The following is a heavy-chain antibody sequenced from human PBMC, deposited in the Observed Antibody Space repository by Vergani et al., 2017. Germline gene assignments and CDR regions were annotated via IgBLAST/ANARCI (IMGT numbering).Heavy chain of an antibody. CDR2: IRSDGGSE. CDR1: GFIFNYYG. D-gene: IGHD1-26*01. CDR3: AKGHSGQIGSPHDYYFDY. V-gene: IGHV3-30*02. J-gene: IGHJ4*02. Sequence: QVHLVESGGGVVQPGGSLRLSCAASGFIFNYYGINWVRQAPGKGLEWVSFIRSDGGSEMYADSVRGRFTISRDKSKKTVSLEMLSLRTEDTAVYYCAKGHSGQIGSPHDYYFDYWGEGTLVTVSS.